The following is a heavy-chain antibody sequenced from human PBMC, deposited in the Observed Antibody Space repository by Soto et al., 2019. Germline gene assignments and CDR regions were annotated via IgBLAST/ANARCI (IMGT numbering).Heavy chain of an antibody. CDR3: AKGTSNGCCFNPFDY. J-gene: IGHJ4*02. CDR1: GFTFVNYA. D-gene: IGHD1-1*01. V-gene: IGHV3-23*01. CDR2: LSGSGTST. Sequence: EVQLLESGGGLVQPGGSLRLSCAASGFTFVNYAMNWVRQAPGKGLEWVATLSGSGTSTYYAGSVKGRFTISRDNSRNTLNLPMNSLRAEDTVVYYCAKGTSNGCCFNPFDYWGQGTLVTVSS.